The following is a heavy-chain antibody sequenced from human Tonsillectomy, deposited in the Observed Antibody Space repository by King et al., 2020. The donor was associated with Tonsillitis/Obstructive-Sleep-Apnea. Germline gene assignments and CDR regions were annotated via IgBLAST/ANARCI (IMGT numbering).Heavy chain of an antibody. CDR1: GFTFSSYA. CDR2: ISGSGGRT. V-gene: IGHV3-23*04. D-gene: IGHD1-26*01. Sequence: VQLVESGGGLVQPGGSLRLSCAASGFTFSSYAMSWVRQAPGKGLAWVSAISGSGGRTYYVDSVQGRFTISRDNSKNTLYLQMNSLRAEDTAVYYCAKDRKWELLGAFDIWGQGTMVTVSS. CDR3: AKDRKWELLGAFDI. J-gene: IGHJ3*02.